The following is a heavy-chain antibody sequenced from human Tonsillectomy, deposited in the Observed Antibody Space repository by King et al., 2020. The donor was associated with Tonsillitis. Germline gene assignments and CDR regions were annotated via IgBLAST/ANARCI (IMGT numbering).Heavy chain of an antibody. CDR3: ARVRSSGWYFDS. CDR1: GFTFSSYD. V-gene: IGHV3-13*01. D-gene: IGHD6-19*01. Sequence: VQLVESGGGLVQPGGSLRLSCAASGFTFSSYDMHWVRQATGKGLEWVSDINTAGDTHYPGSVQSRFTIYRENAKNSLYLQMNSLRAEDTAVYYCARVRSSGWYFDSWGQGTLVTVSS. CDR2: INTAGDT. J-gene: IGHJ4*02.